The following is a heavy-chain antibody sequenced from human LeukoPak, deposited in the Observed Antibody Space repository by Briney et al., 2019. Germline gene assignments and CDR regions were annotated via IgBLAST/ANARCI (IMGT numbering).Heavy chain of an antibody. V-gene: IGHV1-69*04. CDR1: GATFSSYA. CDR3: AGSDDATWFDP. J-gene: IGHJ5*02. CDR2: IIPIFGIA. Sequence: GASVKLSCNSSGATFSSYAISWVRQAPGQGLEWMGRIIPIFGIANYAQKFPGRVTITTDKSTSPAYMELTSLRSEDTAVYYCAGSDDATWFDPWGQGTLVTVSS. D-gene: IGHD3-10*01.